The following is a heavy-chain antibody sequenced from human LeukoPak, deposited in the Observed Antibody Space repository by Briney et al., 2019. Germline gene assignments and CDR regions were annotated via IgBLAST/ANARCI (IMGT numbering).Heavy chain of an antibody. V-gene: IGHV3-11*04. D-gene: IGHD4-11*01. Sequence: PGGSLRLSCAASGFSFSDYHMSWLRQAPGKGLEWISYISGSGSRMYYMDSVKGRFTISRDNAKNSVFLQMNSLRPEDAAVYYCARDKDYNKYGAPDYWGQGTLVTVSS. CDR1: GFSFSDYH. CDR2: ISGSGSRM. J-gene: IGHJ4*02. CDR3: ARDKDYNKYGAPDY.